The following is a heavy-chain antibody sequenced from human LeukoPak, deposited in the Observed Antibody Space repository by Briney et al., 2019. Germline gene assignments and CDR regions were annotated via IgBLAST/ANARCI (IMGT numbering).Heavy chain of an antibody. Sequence: SETLSLTCTVSGDSVSSGSYYWGWIRQPPGEGLEWIGSIYYSGDTYYNPSLESRVTISVDTSKNQFSLKLSSMTAADTAVYYCARVLWFGESKKGYSYYMDVWGKGTTVTVSS. CDR2: IYYSGDT. J-gene: IGHJ6*03. CDR3: ARVLWFGESKKGYSYYMDV. CDR1: GDSVSSGSYY. D-gene: IGHD3-10*01. V-gene: IGHV4-39*01.